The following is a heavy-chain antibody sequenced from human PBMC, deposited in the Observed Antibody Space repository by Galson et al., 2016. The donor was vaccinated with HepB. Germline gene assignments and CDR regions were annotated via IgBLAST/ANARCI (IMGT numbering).Heavy chain of an antibody. V-gene: IGHV3-23*01. D-gene: IGHD1-1*01. CDR2: ISRRGDST. Sequence: SLRLSCAASGFTFNNYGMTWVRQAPGKGMEVVSSISRRGDSTDYADSVKGRFTISRDNSKNPLSLQMNSLRAEDTAVYYCVQGRTAPAVWGKGTTVTVSS. CDR1: GFTFNNYG. CDR3: VQGRTAPAV. J-gene: IGHJ6*04.